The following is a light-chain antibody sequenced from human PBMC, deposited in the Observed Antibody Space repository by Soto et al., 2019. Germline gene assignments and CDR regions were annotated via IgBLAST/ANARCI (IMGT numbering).Light chain of an antibody. J-gene: IGKJ4*01. CDR3: QKYNSAPLT. V-gene: IGKV1-27*01. Sequence: DVQLSQNPSPLSSFFGDRVTITFRASQGIAPYLAWFQQKPGKVPKLLIYATSTLQSGVPSRFSGSGSGTDFTLTISSLQPEDVGTYYCQKYNSAPLTFGGGTKVDIK. CDR2: ATS. CDR1: QGIAPY.